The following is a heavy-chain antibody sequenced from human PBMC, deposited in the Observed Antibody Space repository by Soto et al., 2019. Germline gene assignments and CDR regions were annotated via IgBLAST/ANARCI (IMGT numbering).Heavy chain of an antibody. CDR3: TRQHLDVPVASAIDY. J-gene: IGHJ4*02. CDR2: VPSKINTYAT. Sequence: QPGGSLRPSCAASGFTFSGSTIHWVRQTSGKGLEWVGRVPSKINTYATAYAASVRGRFTISRDDSKNTAYLQMNSLKTEDTAVYYCTRQHLDVPVASAIDYWGQGTRVTVSS. CDR1: GFTFSGST. D-gene: IGHD6-19*01. V-gene: IGHV3-73*01.